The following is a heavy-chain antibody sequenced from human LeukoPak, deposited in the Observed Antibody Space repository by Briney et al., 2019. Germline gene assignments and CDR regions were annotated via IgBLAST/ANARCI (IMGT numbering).Heavy chain of an antibody. J-gene: IGHJ4*02. CDR1: GYIFTGYF. V-gene: IGHV1-2*02. D-gene: IGHD6-13*01. CDR2: INPISGGT. CDR3: ARDPAADEVGLDY. Sequence: ASVKVSCKASGYIFTGYFMHWVRQAPGQGLEWMGWINPISGGTNYAQKFQDRVTMTRDTSISTAYMELSSLRSDDTAVYYCARDPAADEVGLDYRGQGTLVTVSS.